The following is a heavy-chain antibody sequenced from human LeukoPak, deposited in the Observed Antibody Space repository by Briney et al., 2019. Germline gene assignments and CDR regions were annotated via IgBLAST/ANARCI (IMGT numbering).Heavy chain of an antibody. J-gene: IGHJ4*02. D-gene: IGHD6-13*01. CDR1: GGSFNVYY. V-gene: IGHV4-34*01. CDR2: IYHSGST. CDR3: ARREAAAGIRPYFDY. Sequence: SETLSLTCAVYGGSFNVYYWTWIRQPPGKGLEWIGEIYHSGSTNYNPSLKSRVTISVDTSKNQFSLKLSSVTAADTAVYYCARREAAAGIRPYFDYWGQGTLVTVSS.